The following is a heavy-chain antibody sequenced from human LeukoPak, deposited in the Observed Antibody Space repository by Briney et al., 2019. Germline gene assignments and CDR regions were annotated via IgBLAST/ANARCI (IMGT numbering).Heavy chain of an antibody. CDR2: IYYSGST. CDR1: GGSISSSSCY. CDR3: ALSYRGSSGYTDY. D-gene: IGHD3-22*01. J-gene: IGHJ4*02. Sequence: SETLSLTCTVSGGSISSSSCYWGWIRQPPGKGLEWIGSIYYSGSTYYNPSLKSRVTISVDTSKNQFSLKLSSVTAADTAVYYCALSYRGSSGYTDYWGQGTLVTVSS. V-gene: IGHV4-39*07.